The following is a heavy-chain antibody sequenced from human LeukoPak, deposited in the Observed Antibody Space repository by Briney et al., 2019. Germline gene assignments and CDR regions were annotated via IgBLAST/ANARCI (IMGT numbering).Heavy chain of an antibody. CDR2: IVGSGGTT. CDR1: GFTFSNYA. Sequence: GGSLRLSCAASGFTFSNYAMSWVRQAPGKGLEWVSVIVGSGGTTYYADSVKGRFTVSRDNSKITLHLQMDSLSVEDTAVYYCAKLRGYYGSGQQITLDYWGQGTLVTVSS. V-gene: IGHV3-23*01. CDR3: AKLRGYYGSGQQITLDY. D-gene: IGHD3-10*01. J-gene: IGHJ4*02.